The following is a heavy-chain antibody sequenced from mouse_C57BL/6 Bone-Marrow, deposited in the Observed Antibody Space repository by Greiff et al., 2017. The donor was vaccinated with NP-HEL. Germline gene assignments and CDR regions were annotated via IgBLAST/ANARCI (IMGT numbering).Heavy chain of an antibody. CDR1: GFTFSSYG. D-gene: IGHD2-4*01. V-gene: IGHV5-6*02. CDR3: VIYYDYDGAMDY. J-gene: IGHJ4*01. CDR2: ISSGGSYT. Sequence: DVMLVESGGDLVKPGGSLKLSCAASGFTFSSYGMSWVRQTPDKRLEWVATISSGGSYTYYPDSVKGRFTISSDNAKNTLYLQMSSLKSEDTAMYYCVIYYDYDGAMDYWGQGTSVTVSS.